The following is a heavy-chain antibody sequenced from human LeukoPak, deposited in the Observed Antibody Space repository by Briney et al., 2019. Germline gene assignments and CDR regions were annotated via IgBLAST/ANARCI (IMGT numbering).Heavy chain of an antibody. Sequence: VASVKVSCKASGGTFSSYAISWVRQAPGQGLEWMGGIIPIFSTANYAQKFQGRVTITADESTSTAYMELSSLRSEDTAVYYCARDAEMATSPRPRPGFDYWGQGTLVTVSS. CDR2: IIPIFSTA. J-gene: IGHJ4*02. CDR1: GGTFSSYA. D-gene: IGHD5-24*01. V-gene: IGHV1-69*13. CDR3: ARDAEMATSPRPRPGFDY.